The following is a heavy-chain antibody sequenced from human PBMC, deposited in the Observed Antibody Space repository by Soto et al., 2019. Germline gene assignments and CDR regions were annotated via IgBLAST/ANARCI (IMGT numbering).Heavy chain of an antibody. CDR1: GGSISRGGYS. J-gene: IGHJ5*02. CDR2: IYHSGST. D-gene: IGHD3-3*01. Sequence: PSETLSLTCAVAGGSISRGGYSWSWLRTPPGKGLEWIGYIYHSGSTYYNPSLKSRVTISVGRSKNQFSLKMSSVTAADAAVYYCARGPGDFWGGYYSLFDPWGQGTLVIVS. V-gene: IGHV4-30-2*01. CDR3: ARGPGDFWGGYYSLFDP.